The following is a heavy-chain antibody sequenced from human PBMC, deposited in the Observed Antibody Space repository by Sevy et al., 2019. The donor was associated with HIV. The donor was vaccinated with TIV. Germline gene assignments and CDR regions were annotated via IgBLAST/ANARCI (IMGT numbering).Heavy chain of an antibody. Sequence: GGSLRLSCEASGFTFTSYSMNWLRQAPGKGLEWVSSISSYSYISYADSVNGRFTVSRDNAKNSLYLQMSSLRAEDMAVYYCARDGGNYFDYWGQGTLVTVSS. CDR1: GFTFTSYS. CDR3: ARDGGNYFDY. J-gene: IGHJ4*02. D-gene: IGHD3-16*01. V-gene: IGHV3-21*01. CDR2: ISSYSYI.